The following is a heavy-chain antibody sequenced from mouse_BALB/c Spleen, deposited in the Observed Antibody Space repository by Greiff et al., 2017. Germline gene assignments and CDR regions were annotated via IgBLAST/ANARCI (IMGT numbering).Heavy chain of an antibody. Sequence: EVQVVESGGGLVKPGGSLKLSCAASGFTFSSYAMSWVRQTPEKRLEWVATISSGGSYTYYPDSVKGRFTISRDNAKNTLYLQMSSLRSEDTAMYYCARHDYDVRSAMDYWGQGTSVTVSS. D-gene: IGHD2-4*01. CDR2: ISSGGSYT. J-gene: IGHJ4*01. CDR1: GFTFSSYA. V-gene: IGHV5-9-3*01. CDR3: ARHDYDVRSAMDY.